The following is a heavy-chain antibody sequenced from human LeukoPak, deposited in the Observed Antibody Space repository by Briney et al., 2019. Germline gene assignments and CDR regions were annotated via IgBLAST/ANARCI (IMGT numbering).Heavy chain of an antibody. CDR1: VSNYELLG. Sequence: ASVQVSCKGSVSNYELLGISWVRQAPGQGLEWMGWISAYKGNTNYAQKFQGRVTMTTDTSTSTAYMDLRSLTSDDTAVYYCARTRDGNNVDRAAGFVPWGGGTLVTVSS. V-gene: IGHV1-18*01. J-gene: IGHJ2*01. D-gene: IGHD1/OR15-1a*01. CDR3: ARTRDGNNVDRAAGFVP. CDR2: ISAYKGNT.